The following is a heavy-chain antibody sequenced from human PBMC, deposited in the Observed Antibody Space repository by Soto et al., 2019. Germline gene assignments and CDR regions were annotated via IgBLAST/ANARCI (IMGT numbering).Heavy chain of an antibody. CDR1: GYSISSGYY. Sequence: ASETLSLTCAVSGYSISSGYYWGWIRQPPGKGLEWIGSIYHSGSTYYNPSLKSRVTISVDTSKNQFSLKLGSVTAADTAVYYCARGGILTGYYYRQGNWFDPWGQGTLVTVSS. CDR3: ARGGILTGYYYRQGNWFDP. D-gene: IGHD3-9*01. CDR2: IYHSGST. V-gene: IGHV4-38-2*01. J-gene: IGHJ5*02.